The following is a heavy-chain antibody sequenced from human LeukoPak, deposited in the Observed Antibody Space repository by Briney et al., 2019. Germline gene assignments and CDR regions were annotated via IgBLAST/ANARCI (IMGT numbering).Heavy chain of an antibody. CDR3: AKWGLSGYYSSSDY. CDR2: ISGSGGST. CDR1: GFTFSSYA. V-gene: IGHV3-23*01. J-gene: IGHJ4*02. Sequence: GGSLRLSCAASGFTFSSYAMSWIRQAPGKGLEWVSAISGSGGSTYYADSVKGRFTISRDNSKNTLYLQMNSLRAEDTAVYYCAKWGLSGYYSSSDYWGQGTLVNVSS. D-gene: IGHD3-22*01.